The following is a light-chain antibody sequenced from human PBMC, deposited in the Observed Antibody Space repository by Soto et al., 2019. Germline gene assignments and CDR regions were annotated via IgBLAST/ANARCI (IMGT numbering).Light chain of an antibody. CDR1: QSISSE. J-gene: IGKJ2*01. CDR3: QQGHNWPLT. V-gene: IGKV3-15*01. CDR2: GAS. Sequence: EIEMTQSPSTLSASPGESATLSCRASQSISSELAWYQQKPGQPPRLLIYGASTRATGVPARFTGSGSGTDFTLTISGLQSEDFAVYYCQQGHNWPLTFGQGTRLEI.